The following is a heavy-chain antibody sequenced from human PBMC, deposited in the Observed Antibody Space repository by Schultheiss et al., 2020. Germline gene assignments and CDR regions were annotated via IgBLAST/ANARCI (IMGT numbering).Heavy chain of an antibody. CDR2: INHSGST. Sequence: SQTLSLTCTVSGGSISDYYWSWIRQHPGKGLEWIGEINHSGSTYYNPSLKSRVTISVDTSKNQFSLKLSSVTAADTAVYYCARDRRCSGGSCRDYWGQGTLVTVSS. J-gene: IGHJ4*02. V-gene: IGHV4-4*08. CDR3: ARDRRCSGGSCRDY. CDR1: GGSISDYY. D-gene: IGHD2-15*01.